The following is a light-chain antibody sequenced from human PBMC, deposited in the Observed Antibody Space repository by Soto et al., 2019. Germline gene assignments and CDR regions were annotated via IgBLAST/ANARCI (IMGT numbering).Light chain of an antibody. CDR3: KHRHDWA. CDR2: DSS. V-gene: IGKV3-11*01. CDR1: QSVGSY. Sequence: IVLTQSPATLSLCQGDTTTLSCRASQSVGSYLAWYQQRPGQAPRLLIYDSSNRATGIPARFSGSGSGTDFTLTISSLEPEEFTVYYFKHRHDWALGQGTKV. J-gene: IGKJ1*01.